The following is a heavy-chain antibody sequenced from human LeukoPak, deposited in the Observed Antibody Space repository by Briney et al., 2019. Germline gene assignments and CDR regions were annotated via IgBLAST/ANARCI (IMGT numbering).Heavy chain of an antibody. Sequence: SGGSLRLSCAASGFTFSNYAMSWVRQAPGKGLEWVSTISLTGSRTYYADSVKGRFTISRDNSKNTLYLQMNSLRAEDTAVYYCAKDEGAVAGTVYWGQGTLVTVSS. CDR3: AKDEGAVAGTVY. CDR2: ISLTGSRT. D-gene: IGHD6-19*01. V-gene: IGHV3-23*01. J-gene: IGHJ4*02. CDR1: GFTFSNYA.